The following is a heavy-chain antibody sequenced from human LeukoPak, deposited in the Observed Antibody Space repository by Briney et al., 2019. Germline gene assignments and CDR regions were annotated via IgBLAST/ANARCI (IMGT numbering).Heavy chain of an antibody. J-gene: IGHJ5*02. D-gene: IGHD3-22*01. CDR3: ARDRAYYYDSNGYS. Sequence: PSQTLSLTCTVSGGSLSSGDYYWSWIRQPPGKGLEWIGYIYYSGSTYYNPSLKSRVTISVDTSKNQFSLKLSSVTAADTAVYYCARDRAYYYDSNGYSWGQGTLVTVSS. V-gene: IGHV4-30-4*01. CDR1: GGSLSSGDYY. CDR2: IYYSGST.